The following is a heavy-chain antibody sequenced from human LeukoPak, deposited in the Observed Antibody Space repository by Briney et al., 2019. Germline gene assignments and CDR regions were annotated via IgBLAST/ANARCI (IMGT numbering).Heavy chain of an antibody. D-gene: IGHD3-10*01. V-gene: IGHV3-23*01. CDR3: AKDFTMARGY. CDR2: INTSGGST. CDR1: GFTFSSYG. J-gene: IGHJ4*02. Sequence: GGTLRLSCAASGFTFSSYGMSWVRQAPGKGLEWVSAINTSGGSTYYADSVKGRFTISRDNSKNTLYLQMNSLRAEDTAVYYCAKDFTMARGYWGQGTLVTVSS.